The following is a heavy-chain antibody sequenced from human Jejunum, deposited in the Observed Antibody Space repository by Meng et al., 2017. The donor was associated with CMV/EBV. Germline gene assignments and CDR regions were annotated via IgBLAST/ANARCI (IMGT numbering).Heavy chain of an antibody. CDR2: INPDSGGT. V-gene: IGHV1-2*02. D-gene: IGHD3-3*01. Sequence: GYTSTGHYMNWGRQAPGQGLEWMGWINPDSGGTNYAQKFLGRVTMTSDTSISTAYMELSSLRSDDTAVYYCARDLRFLGRCFGMDVWGQGTTVTVSS. CDR1: GYTSTGHY. CDR3: ARDLRFLGRCFGMDV. J-gene: IGHJ6*02.